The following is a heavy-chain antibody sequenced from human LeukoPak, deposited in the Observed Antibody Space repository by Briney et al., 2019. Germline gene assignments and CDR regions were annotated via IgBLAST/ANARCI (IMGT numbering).Heavy chain of an antibody. J-gene: IGHJ3*02. Sequence: ASVKVSCKASGYTFTGYYMHWVRQAPGQGLEWMGRINPNRGGTNYAQKFQGRVTMTRDTSISTAYMELSRLRSDDTAVYYCARDLTMVRGVIITWAGSDDAFDIWGQGTMVTVSS. CDR1: GYTFTGYY. CDR2: INPNRGGT. V-gene: IGHV1-2*06. CDR3: ARDLTMVRGVIITWAGSDDAFDI. D-gene: IGHD3-10*01.